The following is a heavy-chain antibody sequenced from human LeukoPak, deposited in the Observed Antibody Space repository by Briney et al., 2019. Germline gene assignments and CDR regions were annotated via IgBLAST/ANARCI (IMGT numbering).Heavy chain of an antibody. Sequence: GGSLGLSCAASGFTFSDYYMTWIRQAPGKGLEWVSYISTSGSTKYYADSVKGRFTMSRDNAKNSLYLQMNSLRAEDTAVYYCARNMVRGVIFPLGYWGQGILVTVSS. CDR1: GFTFSDYY. J-gene: IGHJ4*02. D-gene: IGHD3-10*01. V-gene: IGHV3-11*01. CDR3: ARNMVRGVIFPLGY. CDR2: ISTSGSTK.